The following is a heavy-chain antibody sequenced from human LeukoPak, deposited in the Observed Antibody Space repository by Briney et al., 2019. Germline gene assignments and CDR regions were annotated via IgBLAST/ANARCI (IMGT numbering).Heavy chain of an antibody. CDR1: GFTFSSYA. CDR2: ISYDGSNK. CDR3: ASGNYFNY. Sequence: GGSLRLSCAASGFTFSSYAMHWVRQAPGKGLEWVAVISYDGSNKYYADSVKGRFTISRDNSKNTLYLQMNSLRAEDTAVYYCASGNYFNYWGQGTLVTVSS. V-gene: IGHV3-30-3*01. J-gene: IGHJ4*02.